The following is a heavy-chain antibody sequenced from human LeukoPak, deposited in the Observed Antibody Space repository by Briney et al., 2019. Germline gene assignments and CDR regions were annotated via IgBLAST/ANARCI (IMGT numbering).Heavy chain of an antibody. Sequence: GGSLRLSCAASGFTFSTYGMNWVRQAPGKGLEWVSAISDSGSDTYHADSVKGRFTVSRDDSKNTMYLQMNSLRAEDTAVYYCAKRVPYSSSSVYFDFWGQGTLVTVSS. D-gene: IGHD6-6*01. J-gene: IGHJ4*02. CDR1: GFTFSTYG. CDR2: ISDSGSDT. V-gene: IGHV3-23*01. CDR3: AKRVPYSSSSVYFDF.